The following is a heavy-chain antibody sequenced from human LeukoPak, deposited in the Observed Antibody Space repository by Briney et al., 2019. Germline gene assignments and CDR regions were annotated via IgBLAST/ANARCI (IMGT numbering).Heavy chain of an antibody. J-gene: IGHJ6*02. V-gene: IGHV4-59*01. D-gene: IGHD3-22*01. CDR1: GGSISSYY. CDR2: IYYSGST. CDR3: ARDRNYDSTYGMDV. Sequence: PSETLSLTCTVSGGSISSYYWSWIRQPPGKGLEWIGYIYYSGSTNSNPSLKSRVTISADTSKNQFSLKLSSVTAADTAVYYCARDRNYDSTYGMDVWGQGTTVTVSS.